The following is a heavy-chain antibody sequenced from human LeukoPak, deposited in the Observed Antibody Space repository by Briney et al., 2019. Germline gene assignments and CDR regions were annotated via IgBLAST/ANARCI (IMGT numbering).Heavy chain of an antibody. CDR2: IRGSGGST. CDR3: ARDRITMVRGVMGRYMDV. V-gene: IGHV3-23*01. CDR1: GFTFRSYG. J-gene: IGHJ6*03. D-gene: IGHD3-10*01. Sequence: PGGSLRLSCAASGFTFRSYGMSWVRQAPGKGLEWVSAIRGSGGSTYYADSVKGRFTISRDNAKNSLYLQMNSLRAEDTAVYYCARDRITMVRGVMGRYMDVWGKGTTVTVSS.